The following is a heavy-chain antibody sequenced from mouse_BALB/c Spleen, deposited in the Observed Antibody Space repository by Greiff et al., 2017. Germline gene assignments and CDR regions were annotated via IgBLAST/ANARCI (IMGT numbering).Heavy chain of an antibody. CDR1: GYTFTSYY. CDR3: GGGYGPAWFAY. J-gene: IGHJ3*01. CDR2: IYPGNVNT. D-gene: IGHD1-1*01. V-gene: IGHV1S56*01. Sequence: QVQLKQSGPELVKPGASVRISCKASGYTFTSYYIHWVKQRPGQGLEWIGWIYPGNVNTKYNEKFKGKATLTADKSSSTAYMQLSSLASEDSAVYYCGGGYGPAWFAYWGQGTLVTVSA.